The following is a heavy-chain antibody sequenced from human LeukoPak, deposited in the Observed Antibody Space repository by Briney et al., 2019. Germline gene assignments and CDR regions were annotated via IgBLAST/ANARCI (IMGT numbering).Heavy chain of an antibody. CDR2: ISGSGSTI. CDR1: GFTFSIYA. D-gene: IGHD3-10*02. V-gene: IGHV3-23*01. CDR3: AELGITMIGGV. Sequence: GGSLRLSCAASGFTFSIYAMSWVRQAPGKGLEWVSAISGSGSTIYYADSVKGRFTISRDNAKNSLYLQMNSLRAEDTAVYYCAELGITMIGGVWGKGTTVTISS. J-gene: IGHJ6*04.